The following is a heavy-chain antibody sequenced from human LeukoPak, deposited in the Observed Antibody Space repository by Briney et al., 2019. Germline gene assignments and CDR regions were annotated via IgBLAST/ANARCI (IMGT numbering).Heavy chain of an antibody. CDR3: ARGRPDTSVPRTYYMDV. CDR1: GYTFTSFD. J-gene: IGHJ6*03. D-gene: IGHD5-18*01. Sequence: ASVKVSCKASGYTFTSFDIFWVRQATEQGLEWMGWMSPNSGNTGSAQKFQGRVTFTRDTSISASFMELGSLRSEDTAIYYCARGRPDTSVPRTYYMDVWGKGTTVTVSS. V-gene: IGHV1-8*01. CDR2: MSPNSGNT.